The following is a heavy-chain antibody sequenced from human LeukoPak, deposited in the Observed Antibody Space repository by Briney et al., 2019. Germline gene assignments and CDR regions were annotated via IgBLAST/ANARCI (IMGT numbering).Heavy chain of an antibody. CDR3: ARDGAVTNGRYFDY. CDR2: ISSSSSYI. V-gene: IGHV3-21*01. D-gene: IGHD4-17*01. CDR1: GFTFSSYG. J-gene: IGHJ4*02. Sequence: GGSLRLSCAASGFTFSSYGMSWVRQAPGKGLEWVSSISSSSSYIYYGDSVKGRFTISRDNAKNSLYLQMNSLRAEDTAVYYCARDGAVTNGRYFDYWGQGTLVTVSS.